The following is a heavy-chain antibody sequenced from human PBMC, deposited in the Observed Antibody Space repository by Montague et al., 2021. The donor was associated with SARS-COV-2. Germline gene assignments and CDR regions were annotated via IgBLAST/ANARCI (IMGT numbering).Heavy chain of an antibody. CDR2: IDAGGGAV. CDR1: GFTLGSYA. V-gene: IGHV3-23*01. D-gene: IGHD5-12*01. J-gene: IGHJ5*02. CDR3: ARRNSGQHLVGSGWFDP. Sequence: SRRLSCATSGFTLGSYAMSWVRQAPGKGLEWLSGIDAGGGAVFDADSVKGRFTTSRDNYKNTLYLQMNSLTADDTAVYYCARRNSGQHLVGSGWFDPWGQGTL.